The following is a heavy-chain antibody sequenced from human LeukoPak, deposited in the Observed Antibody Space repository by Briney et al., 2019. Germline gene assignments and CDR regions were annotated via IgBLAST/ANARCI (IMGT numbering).Heavy chain of an antibody. CDR3: VKRTAGSGSPPFDY. V-gene: IGHV3-64D*06. D-gene: IGHD3-10*01. J-gene: IGHJ4*02. CDR1: GFTFSSYA. CDR2: ITADGVDT. Sequence: GGSLRLSCSASGFTFSSYAMHWVRQAPGKGLEYVSAITADGVDTYYAYSVKGRFTISRDNSKNTLYLQMSNLRTEDTAVYYCVKRTAGSGSPPFDYWGQGTLVTVSS.